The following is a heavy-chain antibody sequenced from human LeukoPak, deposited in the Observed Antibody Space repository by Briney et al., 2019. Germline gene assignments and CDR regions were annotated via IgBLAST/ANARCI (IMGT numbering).Heavy chain of an antibody. Sequence: ASVKVSCKASGYSFTDYDINWVRQAAGQGLEWMGWMNPNNGNTDYSHKFEGRVTMTRNTSIGTAYVELSSLTSEDTAVYYCVRSLRNSYIDYWGQGTLVAASS. CDR3: VRSLRNSYIDY. V-gene: IGHV1-8*02. CDR1: GYSFTDYD. D-gene: IGHD3-16*01. J-gene: IGHJ4*02. CDR2: MNPNNGNT.